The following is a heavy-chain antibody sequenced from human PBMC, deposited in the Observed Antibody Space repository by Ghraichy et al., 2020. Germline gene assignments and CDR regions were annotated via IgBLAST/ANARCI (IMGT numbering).Heavy chain of an antibody. CDR2: FDPEDGER. D-gene: IGHD2-15*01. Sequence: ASVKVFCKVSGYTFTELSIHWVRQAPGKGLEWMGGFDPEDGERIYAQKFQGRVNMTEDTSTDTAYMELSSLRSEDTAVYYCVADPRLAGTWYYYYGLDVWGQGTTVTVSS. CDR1: GYTFTELS. J-gene: IGHJ6*02. V-gene: IGHV1-24*01. CDR3: VADPRLAGTWYYYYGLDV.